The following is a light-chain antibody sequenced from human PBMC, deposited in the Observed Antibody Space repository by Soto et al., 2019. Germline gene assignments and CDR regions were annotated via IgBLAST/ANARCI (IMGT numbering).Light chain of an antibody. V-gene: IGKV3-20*01. Sequence: ESVLTQSPGTLSLSPGERATLSCRASQSVSSTYLAWYQQKRGQAPRLLIYGASSRAAGIPDRFSGGGSGTDFTLTISNLEPEEFAVYYCQQYDNWPQTFGQGTKVDIK. CDR1: QSVSSTY. CDR3: QQYDNWPQT. CDR2: GAS. J-gene: IGKJ1*01.